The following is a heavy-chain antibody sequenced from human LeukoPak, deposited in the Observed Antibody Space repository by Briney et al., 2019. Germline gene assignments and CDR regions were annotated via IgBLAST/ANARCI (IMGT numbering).Heavy chain of an antibody. V-gene: IGHV1-2*02. CDR1: GYTFTGYY. D-gene: IGHD3-16*02. J-gene: IGHJ4*02. CDR2: INPNSGGT. CDR3: ARAIMITFGGVIVDDY. Sequence: ASVKVSCKASGYTFTGYYMHWVRQAPGQGLEWMGWINPNSGGTNYAQKFQGRVTMTRDTSINTAYMELSRLRSDDTAVYYCARAIMITFGGVIVDDYWGQGTLVTVSS.